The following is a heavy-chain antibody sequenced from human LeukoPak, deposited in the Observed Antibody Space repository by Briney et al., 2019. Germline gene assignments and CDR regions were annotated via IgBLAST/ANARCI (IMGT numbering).Heavy chain of an antibody. V-gene: IGHV3-7*01. J-gene: IGHJ4*02. D-gene: IGHD3-22*01. CDR1: GFTFSNYW. CDR2: XKXXXXXK. CDR3: ARDPAYYYDSSGYYDY. Sequence: PGGSLRLSCAASGFTFSNYWXXXXXXAXXXXXXXXXXXKXXXXXKYYVDSXXXXXXXXXDNAKNSLYLQMNSLKAEDTAVYYCARDPAYYYDSSGYYDYWGQGTLVTVSS.